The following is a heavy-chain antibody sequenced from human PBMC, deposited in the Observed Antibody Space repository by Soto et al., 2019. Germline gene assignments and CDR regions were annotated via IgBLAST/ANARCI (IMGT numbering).Heavy chain of an antibody. CDR3: AKDRRQQLGRDY. V-gene: IGHV3-23*01. J-gene: IGHJ4*02. Sequence: PGWSLRLSCASSVFTFISYAMSWVRQAPGKGLEWVSAISGSGGSTYYADSVKGRFTISRDNSKNTLYLQMNSLRAEDTAVYYCAKDRRQQLGRDYWGQGTLVTVSS. D-gene: IGHD6-13*01. CDR1: VFTFISYA. CDR2: ISGSGGST.